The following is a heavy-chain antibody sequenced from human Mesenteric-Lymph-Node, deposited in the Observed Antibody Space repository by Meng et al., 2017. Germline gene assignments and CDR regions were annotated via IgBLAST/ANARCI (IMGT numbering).Heavy chain of an antibody. CDR1: GGSFSGYY. V-gene: IGHV4-34*01. J-gene: IGHJ4*02. Sequence: SETLSLTCAVYGGSFSGYYWSWIRQPPGKGLEWSGEINHIGITNYNPSLKSRVTISVDTSKNQFSLKLSSVTAADTAVYYCARGDPPGYSYGVYFDYWGQGTLVTVSS. CDR2: INHIGIT. D-gene: IGHD5-18*01. CDR3: ARGDPPGYSYGVYFDY.